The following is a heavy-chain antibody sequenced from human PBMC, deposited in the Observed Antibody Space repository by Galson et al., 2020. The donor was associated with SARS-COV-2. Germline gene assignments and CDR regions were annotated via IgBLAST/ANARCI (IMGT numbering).Heavy chain of an antibody. Sequence: GESLKIPCSASGFIFSYYPMHLVPQAPGKGLEYVSAIRSNGETSFYADSVNGRFTMSRDNYKNMFYLKMNALRLEDTAVYFCLSYSSTRQDHCGQRNLLTVS. CDR3: LSYSSTRQDH. D-gene: IGHD2-2*01. V-gene: IGHV3-64D*06. CDR1: GFIFSYYP. CDR2: IRSNGETS. J-gene: IGHJ4*02.